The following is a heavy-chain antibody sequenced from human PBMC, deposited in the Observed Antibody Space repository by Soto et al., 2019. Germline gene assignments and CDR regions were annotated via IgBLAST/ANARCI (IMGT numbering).Heavy chain of an antibody. V-gene: IGHV3-30*04. CDR3: AFGVIGWPRHDAFDI. J-gene: IGHJ3*02. D-gene: IGHD3-16*01. CDR2: LLYDGYTK. Sequence: PGGSLRLSCAASGFPFTNSALHWVRQAPDKGLEWVAVLLYDGYTKYYADSVKGRFTISGDNAKNTMYLQMNSLRAEDTAVYYCAFGVIGWPRHDAFDIWGPGTMVTVSS. CDR1: GFPFTNSA.